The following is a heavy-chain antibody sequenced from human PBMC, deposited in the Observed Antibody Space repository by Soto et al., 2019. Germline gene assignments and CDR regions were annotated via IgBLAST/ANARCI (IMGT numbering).Heavy chain of an antibody. V-gene: IGHV1-46*01. J-gene: IGHJ1*01. CDR2: INPSGGST. Sequence: EASVKVSCKASGYTFTSYYMHWVRQAPGQGLEWMGIINPSGGSTSYAQKFQGRVTMTRDTSTSTVYMELSSLRSEDTAVYYCARGSDILTGFGSDEYFQHWGQGTLVTVSS. CDR3: ARGSDILTGFGSDEYFQH. CDR1: GYTFTSYY. D-gene: IGHD3-9*01.